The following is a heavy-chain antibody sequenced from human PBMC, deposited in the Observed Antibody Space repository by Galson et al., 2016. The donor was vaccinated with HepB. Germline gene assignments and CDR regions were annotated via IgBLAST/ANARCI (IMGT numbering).Heavy chain of an antibody. D-gene: IGHD2-15*01. J-gene: IGHJ4*02. CDR1: GGSINSDTYY. Sequence: TLSLTCTVSGGSINSDTYYWSWIRRPAGKGLEWIGRIYGGGRTNYNPALRSRITISGDTSKNQFSLKVRSVTAADTAVYYCAREPVVAVDIPVSLGFDSWGQGTLVTVPS. CDR3: AREPVVAVDIPVSLGFDS. V-gene: IGHV4-61*02. CDR2: IYGGGRT.